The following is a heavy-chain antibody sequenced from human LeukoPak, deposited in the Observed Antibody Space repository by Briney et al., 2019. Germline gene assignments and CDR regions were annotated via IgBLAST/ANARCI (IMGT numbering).Heavy chain of an antibody. CDR3: SREAYQEWLLLAGGSKLNWFDP. CDR1: GGSISSSNW. Sequence: SGTLSLTCAVSGGSISSSNWWSWVRQPPGKGLEWIGEIYHSGSTNYNPSLKSRVTISVDKSKNQFSLKLSSVTAADTAVYYCSREAYQEWLLLAGGSKLNWFDPWGQGTLVTVSS. V-gene: IGHV4-4*02. CDR2: IYHSGST. J-gene: IGHJ5*02. D-gene: IGHD3-3*01.